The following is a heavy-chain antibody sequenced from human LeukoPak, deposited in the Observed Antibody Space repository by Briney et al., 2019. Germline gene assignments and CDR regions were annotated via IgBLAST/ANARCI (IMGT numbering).Heavy chain of an antibody. Sequence: GSLRLSCAASGFTFSSYAMSWVRQAPGKGLEWIGEINHSGGTNYNPSLKSRVTISVDTSKNQFSLKLSSVTAADTAVYYCATRLRWGQGTLVTVSS. V-gene: IGHV4-34*08. J-gene: IGHJ4*02. CDR1: GFTFSSYA. CDR3: ATRLR. CDR2: INHSGGT. D-gene: IGHD2-2*01.